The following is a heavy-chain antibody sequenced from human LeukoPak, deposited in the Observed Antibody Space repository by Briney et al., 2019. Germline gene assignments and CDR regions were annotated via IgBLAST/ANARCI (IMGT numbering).Heavy chain of an antibody. Sequence: GGSLRLSCAASGFTFSSYGMHWVRQAPGKGLEWVAVIWYDGSNKYYAGSVKGRFTISRDNSKNTLYLQMNSLRAEDTAVYYCARDDGHGEYYFDYWGQGTLVTVSS. V-gene: IGHV3-33*01. CDR1: GFTFSSYG. D-gene: IGHD3-10*01. CDR3: ARDDGHGEYYFDY. CDR2: IWYDGSNK. J-gene: IGHJ4*02.